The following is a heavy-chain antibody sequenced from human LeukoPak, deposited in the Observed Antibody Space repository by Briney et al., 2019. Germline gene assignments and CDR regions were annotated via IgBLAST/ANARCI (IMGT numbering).Heavy chain of an antibody. CDR1: GFTFDDYT. J-gene: IGHJ4*02. V-gene: IGHV3-43*01. Sequence: GGSLRLSCAASGFTFDDYTMHWVRQAPGKGLEWVSLISWDGGSTCYADSVKGRFTISRDNSKNSLYLQMNSLRTEDTALYYCAAHPNYYGSGSYRPIDYWGQGTLVTVSS. D-gene: IGHD3-10*01. CDR3: AAHPNYYGSGSYRPIDY. CDR2: ISWDGGST.